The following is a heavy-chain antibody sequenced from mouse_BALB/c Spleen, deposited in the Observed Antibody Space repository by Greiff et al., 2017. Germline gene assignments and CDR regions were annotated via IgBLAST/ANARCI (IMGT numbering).Heavy chain of an antibody. CDR1: GFTFSSYA. CDR2: ISSGGST. CDR3: AIEEVWFAY. V-gene: IGHV5-6-5*01. Sequence: EVQGVESGGGLVKPGGSLKLSCAASGFTFSSYAMSWVRQTPEKRLEWVASISSGGSTYYPDSVKGRFTISRDNARNILYLQMSSLRSEDTAMYYCAIEEVWFAYWGQGTLVTVSA. J-gene: IGHJ3*01.